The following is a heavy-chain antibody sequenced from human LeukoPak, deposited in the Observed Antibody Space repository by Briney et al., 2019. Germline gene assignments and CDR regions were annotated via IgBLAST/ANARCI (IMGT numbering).Heavy chain of an antibody. D-gene: IGHD3-9*01. CDR1: GYTFTGYY. CDR2: INPNSGGT. J-gene: IGHJ4*02. CDR3: ARLVGEGILTGYSSTVENDY. V-gene: IGHV1-2*02. Sequence: ASVKVSCKASGYTFTGYYMHWVRQAPGQGLEWMGWINPNSGGTNYAQKFQGRVTMTRDTSISTAYMELSRLRSDDTAVYYCARLVGEGILTGYSSTVENDYWGQGTLVTVSS.